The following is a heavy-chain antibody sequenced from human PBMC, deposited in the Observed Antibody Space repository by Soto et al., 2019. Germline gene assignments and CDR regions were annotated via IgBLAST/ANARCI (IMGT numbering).Heavy chain of an antibody. J-gene: IGHJ4*02. Sequence: KVSCKASGYSFTSYWIGWVRQMPGKGLEWMGIIYPGDSDTRYSPSFQGQVTISADKSISTAYLQWSSLKASDTAMYYCARGRFLEWLLGKFAYWGQGTLVTVSS. CDR3: ARGRFLEWLLGKFAY. CDR1: GYSFTSYW. CDR2: IYPGDSDT. D-gene: IGHD3-3*01. V-gene: IGHV5-51*01.